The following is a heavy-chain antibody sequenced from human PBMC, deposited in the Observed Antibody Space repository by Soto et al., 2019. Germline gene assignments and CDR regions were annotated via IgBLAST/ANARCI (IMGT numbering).Heavy chain of an antibody. Sequence: GGSLRLSCAASGFTFSTYAMAWVRQAPGKGLEWVSYISTSSSNIYYAGSVKGRFTISRDNAKNSLYLQMNSLRAEDTAVDYCARDRKYQPLPEYWGQGTLVTVSS. CDR2: ISTSSSNI. D-gene: IGHD2-2*01. V-gene: IGHV3-48*01. J-gene: IGHJ4*02. CDR1: GFTFSTYA. CDR3: ARDRKYQPLPEY.